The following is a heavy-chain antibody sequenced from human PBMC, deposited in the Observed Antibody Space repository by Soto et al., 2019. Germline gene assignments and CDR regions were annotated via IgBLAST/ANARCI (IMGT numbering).Heavy chain of an antibody. CDR3: ARVPGHKNSRGDF. V-gene: IGHV1-2*02. J-gene: IGHJ4*02. CDR1: GYTFTHYF. CDR2: INPKSGDT. D-gene: IGHD1-7*01. Sequence: QVRLMQSGPEVRGPGASVTVSCKASGYTFTHYFIHWVRRAPGQGLEWMGYINPKSGDTHYSQTFRGRVSMTRDTSTDTANMGLSSLKSDDTAVYFCARVPGHKNSRGDFWGQGTPITVSS.